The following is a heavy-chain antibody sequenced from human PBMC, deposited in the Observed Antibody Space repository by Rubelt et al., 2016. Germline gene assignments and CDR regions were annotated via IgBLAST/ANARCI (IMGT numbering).Heavy chain of an antibody. Sequence: QVQLVQSGAEVKKPGASVKVSCKVSGYTLTELSMHWVRQAPGKGLEWMGGFDPEDGETIYARNFQGRVTKTEATATDTAYMELGSLRSEDTAVYYCAREGLAVAHDYWGQGTLVTVSS. CDR2: FDPEDGET. V-gene: IGHV1-24*01. CDR1: GYTLTELS. D-gene: IGHD6-19*01. CDR3: AREGLAVAHDY. J-gene: IGHJ4*02.